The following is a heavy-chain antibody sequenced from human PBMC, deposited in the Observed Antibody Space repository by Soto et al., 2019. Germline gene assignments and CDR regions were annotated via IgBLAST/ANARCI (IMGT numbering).Heavy chain of an antibody. J-gene: IGHJ4*02. CDR2: FNPRSGAT. CDR3: ARVVNEKLY. V-gene: IGHV1-46*01. Sequence: ASVKVSCKASGYTFSAFYIHWFRQASGEGLQWMGVFNPRSGATEYVQKFQGRVTLTGDTPTSTVYMELSSLRSEDTAVYYCARVVNEKLYWGQGTLVTVSS. CDR1: GYTFSAFY. D-gene: IGHD2-15*01.